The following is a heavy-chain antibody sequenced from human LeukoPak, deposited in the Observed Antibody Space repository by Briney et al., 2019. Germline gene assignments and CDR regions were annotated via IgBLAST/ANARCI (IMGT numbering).Heavy chain of an antibody. CDR1: GVSISSYY. V-gene: IGHV4-59*01. J-gene: IGHJ4*02. CDR2: IYYSGST. D-gene: IGHD4-17*01. CDR3: ASGGTTLFDH. Sequence: PSETLSLTCTVSGVSISSYYWSWIRQPPGKGLEGIGYIYYSGSTNYNPSLKSRVTISVDTSKNQFSLKLSSVTAADTAVYYCASGGTTLFDHWGQGTLVTVSS.